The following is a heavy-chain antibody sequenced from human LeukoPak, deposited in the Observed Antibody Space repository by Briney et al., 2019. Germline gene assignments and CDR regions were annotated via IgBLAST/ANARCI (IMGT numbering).Heavy chain of an antibody. V-gene: IGHV4-31*03. D-gene: IGHD3-10*01. J-gene: IGHJ4*02. CDR1: GGFISSGGYY. Sequence: PSETLSLTCTVSGGFISSGGYYWSWIRQHPGKGLEWIGYIYYSGSTYYNPSLTSRVTISVDTSKNQFSLKLSSVTAADTAVYYCARDSYGSGSVDYWGQGTLVTVSS. CDR3: ARDSYGSGSVDY. CDR2: IYYSGST.